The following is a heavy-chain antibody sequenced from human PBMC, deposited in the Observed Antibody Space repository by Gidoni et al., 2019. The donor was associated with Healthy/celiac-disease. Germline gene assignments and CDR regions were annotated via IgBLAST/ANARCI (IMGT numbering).Heavy chain of an antibody. D-gene: IGHD6-6*01. J-gene: IGHJ4*02. Sequence: EVQLLESGGGLVQPGGSLRLSCAAAGFTFSSYARSWVRQAPGKGLDWGSAISGSGGSTYYADSVKGLFTISRDNSKNTLYLQMNSLRAEDTAVYYCAKGLAARPRGRFDYWGQGTLVTVSS. CDR2: ISGSGGST. CDR3: AKGLAARPRGRFDY. CDR1: GFTFSSYA. V-gene: IGHV3-23*01.